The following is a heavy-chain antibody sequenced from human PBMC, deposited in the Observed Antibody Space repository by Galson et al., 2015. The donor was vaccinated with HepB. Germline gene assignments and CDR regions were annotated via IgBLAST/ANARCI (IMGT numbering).Heavy chain of an antibody. CDR2: ISGSGGRT. CDR1: GFTFSSYA. Sequence: SLRLSCAASGFTFSSYAMSWVRQAPGKGLEWVSSISGSGGRTYYADSVKGRVTISRDNSKNTLYLQMNSLRVEDTAVYYCAYDYYMDVWGKGTTVTVSS. V-gene: IGHV3-23*01. CDR3: AYDYYMDV. J-gene: IGHJ6*03.